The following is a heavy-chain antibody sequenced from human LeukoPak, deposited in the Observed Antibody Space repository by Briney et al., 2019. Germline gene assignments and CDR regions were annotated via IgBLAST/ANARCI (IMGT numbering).Heavy chain of an antibody. J-gene: IGHJ5*01. D-gene: IGHD3-10*01. CDR3: ARQPKSCTPGVFITGKACWFDS. Sequence: PSQTLSLTSTVSGGSISSGSYYWSWIRQPAGKGLEWIGRIYTSGSTNYNPSLKSRVTISVDTAKNQFSLNLRSVNAADTAVYFCARQPKSCTPGVFITGKACWFDSWGQGTLVTVSS. CDR2: IYTSGST. CDR1: GGSISSGSYY. V-gene: IGHV4-61*02.